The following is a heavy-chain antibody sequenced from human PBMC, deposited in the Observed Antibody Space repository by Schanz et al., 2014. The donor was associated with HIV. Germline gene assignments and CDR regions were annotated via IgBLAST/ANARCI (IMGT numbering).Heavy chain of an antibody. J-gene: IGHJ3*02. D-gene: IGHD3-16*01. V-gene: IGHV3-33*03. CDR2: IWYDGSNK. Sequence: QVQLVESGGGVVQPGRSLRPSCAASGFTFSFYGMHWVRQAPGKGLEGVAVIWYDGSNKYYADSVKGRFTISRDNAKNTLYLQMNSLRAEDTALYYCAKEMVSRYYGDAFNIWGQGTMVTVSS. CDR3: AKEMVSRYYGDAFNI. CDR1: GFTFSFYG.